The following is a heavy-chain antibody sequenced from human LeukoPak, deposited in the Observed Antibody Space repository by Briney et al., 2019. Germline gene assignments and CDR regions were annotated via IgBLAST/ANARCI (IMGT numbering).Heavy chain of an antibody. D-gene: IGHD2-21*02. J-gene: IGHJ4*02. V-gene: IGHV3-30-3*01. CDR2: LSYDGSNK. Sequence: PGGSLRLSCAASGFTFSSYAMHWVRQAPGKGLEWVAVLSYDGSNKYYADSVKGRFTISRDNSKNTLYLQMNSLRAEDTAVYYCARVTCGGDCYWAFDCWGQGTLVTVSS. CDR3: ARVTCGGDCYWAFDC. CDR1: GFTFSSYA.